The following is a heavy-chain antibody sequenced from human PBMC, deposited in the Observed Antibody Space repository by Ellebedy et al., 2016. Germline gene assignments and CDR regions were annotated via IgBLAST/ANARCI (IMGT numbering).Heavy chain of an antibody. Sequence: GESLKISXVASGFTFGNFFMSWVRRAPGKGLEWVATISAGGETTYFADSMRGRFTVSRDNSRSTLYLHMNSLRVDDTAVYYCRPGHYANLWGHGTLVTVSS. CDR3: RPGHYANL. CDR1: GFTFGNFF. V-gene: IGHV3-23*01. D-gene: IGHD4-17*01. CDR2: ISAGGETT. J-gene: IGHJ5*02.